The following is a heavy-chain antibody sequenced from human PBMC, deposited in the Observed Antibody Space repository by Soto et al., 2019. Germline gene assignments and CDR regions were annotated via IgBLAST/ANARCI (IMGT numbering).Heavy chain of an antibody. CDR2: IIPIFGTA. D-gene: IGHD3-22*01. V-gene: IGHV1-69*06. CDR3: ARVMDYYDSSGYYEGILYYYYGMDV. CDR1: GGTFSSYA. Sequence: QVQLVQSGAEVKKPGASVKVSCKASGGTFSSYAISWVRQAPGQGLEWMGGIIPIFGTANYAQKFQGRVTITAYKSTSTAYMELSSLRSEDTAVYYCARVMDYYDSSGYYEGILYYYYGMDVWGQGTTVTVSS. J-gene: IGHJ6*02.